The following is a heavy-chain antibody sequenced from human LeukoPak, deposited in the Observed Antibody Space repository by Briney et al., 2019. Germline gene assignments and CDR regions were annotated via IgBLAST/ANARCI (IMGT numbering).Heavy chain of an antibody. D-gene: IGHD5-18*01. J-gene: IGHJ3*02. Sequence: PGGSLRLSCTVSGFTVSSNSMSWVRQAPGKGLEWVSFIYSDNTHYSDSVKGRFTISRDNSKNTLYLQMNSLRAEDTAVYYCARESAAMVSDAFDIWGQGTMVTVS. CDR1: GFTVSSNS. CDR3: ARESAAMVSDAFDI. CDR2: IYSDNT. V-gene: IGHV3-53*01.